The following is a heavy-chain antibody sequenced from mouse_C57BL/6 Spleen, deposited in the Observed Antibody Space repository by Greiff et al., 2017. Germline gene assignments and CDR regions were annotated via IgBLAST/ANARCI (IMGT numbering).Heavy chain of an antibody. Sequence: VQLQPSGPELVKPGASVKIPCKASGYTFTDYNMDWVKQSHGKSLEWIGDINPNNGGTIYNQKFKGKATLTVDKSSSTAYMELRSLTSEDTAVYYCPRRGYSNPGYAMDYWGQGTSVTVSS. CDR2: INPNNGGT. CDR1: GYTFTDYN. D-gene: IGHD2-5*01. J-gene: IGHJ4*01. V-gene: IGHV1-18*01. CDR3: PRRGYSNPGYAMDY.